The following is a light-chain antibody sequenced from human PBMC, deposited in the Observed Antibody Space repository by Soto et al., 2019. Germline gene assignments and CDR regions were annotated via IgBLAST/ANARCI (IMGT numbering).Light chain of an antibody. J-gene: IGLJ3*02. CDR1: TGAVTSGHY. CDR3: FLYFSGAWV. V-gene: IGLV7-46*01. CDR2: DTS. Sequence: QAVVTQEPSLTVSPGGTVTLTCGSSTGAVTSGHYPSWFQQKPGQAPRTLIYDTSNTHSWTPARFSGSLLGGKASLTLSGAQTADEAEYSGFLYFSGAWVFGGGTKLTVL.